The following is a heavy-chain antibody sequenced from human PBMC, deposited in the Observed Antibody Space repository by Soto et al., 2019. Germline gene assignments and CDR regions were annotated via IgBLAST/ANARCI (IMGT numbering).Heavy chain of an antibody. V-gene: IGHV4-39*01. CDR3: ARSSRGYYYYYGMDV. Sequence: QLQLQESGPGLVKPSETLSLTCTVSGGSISSSSYYWGWIRQPPGKGLEWIGSIYYSGSTYYNPSLKSRVTIAVDPSKNQFSLKLSSVTAADTAVYYCARSSRGYYYYYGMDVWGQGTTVTVSS. J-gene: IGHJ6*02. CDR2: IYYSGST. CDR1: GGSISSSSYY.